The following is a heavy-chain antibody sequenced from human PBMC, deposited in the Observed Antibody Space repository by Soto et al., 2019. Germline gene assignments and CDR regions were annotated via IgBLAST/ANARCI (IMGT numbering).Heavy chain of an antibody. V-gene: IGHV3-9*01. J-gene: IGHJ6*02. CDR3: AKDIGAGYCSSTSCHETDYYYGMDV. CDR1: GFTFDDYA. CDR2: ISWNSGSI. D-gene: IGHD2-2*03. Sequence: PGGSLRLSCAASGFTFDDYAMHWVRQAPGKGLEWVSGISWNSGSIGYADSVKGRFTISRDNAKNSLYLQMNSLRAEDTALYYCAKDIGAGYCSSTSCHETDYYYGMDVWGQGTTVTVSS.